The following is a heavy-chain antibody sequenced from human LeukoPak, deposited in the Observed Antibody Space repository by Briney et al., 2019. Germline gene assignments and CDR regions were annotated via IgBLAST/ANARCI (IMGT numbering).Heavy chain of an antibody. Sequence: SETLSLTCVVSGYSISNDYYWGWIRQPPGKGLEWIGEINHSGSTNYNPSLKSRVTISVDTSKNQFSLKLSSVTAADTAVYYCARRSKKPRNDAFDIWGQGTMVTVSS. CDR2: INHSGST. J-gene: IGHJ3*02. CDR1: GYSISNDYY. CDR3: ARRSKKPRNDAFDI. V-gene: IGHV4-38-2*01. D-gene: IGHD2-2*01.